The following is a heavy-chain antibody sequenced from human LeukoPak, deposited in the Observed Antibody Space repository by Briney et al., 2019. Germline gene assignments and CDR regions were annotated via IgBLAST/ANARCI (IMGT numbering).Heavy chain of an antibody. CDR2: IKSKTDGGTT. Sequence: GGSLRLSCAASGFTLRSYSMNWVRQAPGKGLEWVGRIKSKTDGGTTDYAAPVKGRFTISRDDSKNTLYLQMNSLKTEDTAVYYCTNLYGSSGYYFDYWGQGTLVTASS. D-gene: IGHD3-22*01. CDR1: GFTLRSYS. CDR3: TNLYGSSGYYFDY. V-gene: IGHV3-15*01. J-gene: IGHJ4*02.